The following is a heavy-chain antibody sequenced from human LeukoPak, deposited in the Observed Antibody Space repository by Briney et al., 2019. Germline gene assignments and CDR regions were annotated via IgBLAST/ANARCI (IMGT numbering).Heavy chain of an antibody. Sequence: SETLSLTCTVSGVSISSYHWNWLRQPPGKGLEWIGYIYYSGSTNYSPSLKSRVTISVDTSKKKFSLKLSSVTAADTAVYYCTRASGTYADYGMDVWGQGTTVTVSS. D-gene: IGHD1-26*01. J-gene: IGHJ6*02. CDR3: TRASGTYADYGMDV. V-gene: IGHV4-59*01. CDR2: IYYSGST. CDR1: GVSISSYH.